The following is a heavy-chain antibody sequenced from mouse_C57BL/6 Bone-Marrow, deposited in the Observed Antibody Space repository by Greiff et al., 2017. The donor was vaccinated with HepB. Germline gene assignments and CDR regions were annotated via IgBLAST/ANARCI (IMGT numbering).Heavy chain of an antibody. CDR2: ISSGGDYI. V-gene: IGHV5-9-1*02. Sequence: EVQLVESGEGLVKPGGSLKLSCAASGFTFSSYAMSWVRQTPEKRLEWVAYISSGGDYIYYADTVKGRFTISRDNARNTLYLQRSSLKSEDTAIYYWTRARDYGRRDYWGQGTTLTVSS. CDR1: GFTFSSYA. D-gene: IGHD1-1*01. CDR3: TRARDYGRRDY. J-gene: IGHJ2*01.